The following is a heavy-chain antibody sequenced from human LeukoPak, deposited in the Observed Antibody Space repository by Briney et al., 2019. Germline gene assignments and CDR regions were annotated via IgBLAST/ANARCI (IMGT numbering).Heavy chain of an antibody. V-gene: IGHV4-59*01. CDR1: GGSFSGYY. J-gene: IGHJ4*02. CDR2: IYYSGST. Sequence: SETLSLTCAVYGGSFSGYYWSWIRQPPGKGLEWIGYIYYSGSTNYNPSLKSRVTISVDTSKNQFSLKLSSVTAAGTAVYYCARESYYHWFDYWGQGTLVTVSS. CDR3: ARESYYHWFDY. D-gene: IGHD3-10*01.